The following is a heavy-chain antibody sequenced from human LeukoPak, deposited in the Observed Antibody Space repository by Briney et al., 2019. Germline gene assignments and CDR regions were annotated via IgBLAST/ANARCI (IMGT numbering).Heavy chain of an antibody. D-gene: IGHD2-2*03. Sequence: GGSLRLSCAASGFTFSSYSMNWVRQAPGKGLEWVSYISSSSSTIYYADSVKGRFTISRDNAKNSLYLQMNSLRAEDTAVYYSFGYCSSTSCYDTSPDAFDIWGQETMVTVSS. CDR2: ISSSSSTI. V-gene: IGHV3-48*04. J-gene: IGHJ3*02. CDR3: FGYCSSTSCYDTSPDAFDI. CDR1: GFTFSSYS.